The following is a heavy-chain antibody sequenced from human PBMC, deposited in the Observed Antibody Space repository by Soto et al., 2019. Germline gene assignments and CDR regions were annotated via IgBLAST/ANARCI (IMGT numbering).Heavy chain of an antibody. V-gene: IGHV4-59*08. D-gene: IGHD4-17*01. CDR2: IYYSGST. CDR1: GGSISSYY. CDR3: ARHRRDDYGDPIDLDY. Sequence: SETLSLTCTVSGGSISSYYWSWIRQPPGKGLEWIGYIYYSGSTNYNPSLKSRVTISVDTSKNQFSLKLSSVTAADTAVYYCARHRRDDYGDPIDLDYWGQGTLVTVSS. J-gene: IGHJ4*02.